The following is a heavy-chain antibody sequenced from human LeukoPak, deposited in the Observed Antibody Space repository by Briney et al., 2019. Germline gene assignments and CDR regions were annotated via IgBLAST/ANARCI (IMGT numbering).Heavy chain of an antibody. Sequence: GGSLRLSCAASGFTFSSYAMSWVRQAPGKGLEWVSAISGSGGSTYYADPVKGRFTISRDNSKNTLYLQMNSLRAEDTAVYYCAKRVQLWPGYFDLWGRGTLVTVSS. V-gene: IGHV3-23*01. J-gene: IGHJ2*01. D-gene: IGHD5-18*01. CDR2: ISGSGGST. CDR3: AKRVQLWPGYFDL. CDR1: GFTFSSYA.